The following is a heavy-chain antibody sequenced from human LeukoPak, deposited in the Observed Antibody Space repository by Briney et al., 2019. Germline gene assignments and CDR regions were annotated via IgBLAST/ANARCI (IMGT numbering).Heavy chain of an antibody. CDR1: AYTFIGYY. D-gene: IGHD2-2*01. CDR2: INPRSGGT. J-gene: IGHJ4*02. V-gene: IGHV1-2*02. CDR3: AIGDNAAHFFDF. Sequence: ASVKVSCKASAYTFIGYYMHWVRQAPGQGLEWMGWINPRSGGTNYAEKFQGRASMTRDTSINTAYMELRRLRFDDTAVYYCAIGDNAAHFFDFWGQGSLVTVSS.